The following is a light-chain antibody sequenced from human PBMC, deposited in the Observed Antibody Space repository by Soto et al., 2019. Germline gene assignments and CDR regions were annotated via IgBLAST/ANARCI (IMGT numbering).Light chain of an antibody. J-gene: IGKJ1*01. Sequence: DIQMTQSPSSLSASVGDSVIITCRASQSVTFRLAWYQQKPGKAPKLLISDASNLESGVPSRFSGGGSGTEFTLTISRPQPDDFANYQCQKYNILWTFGQGTKLEIK. CDR1: QSVTFR. CDR2: DAS. CDR3: QKYNILWT. V-gene: IGKV1-5*01.